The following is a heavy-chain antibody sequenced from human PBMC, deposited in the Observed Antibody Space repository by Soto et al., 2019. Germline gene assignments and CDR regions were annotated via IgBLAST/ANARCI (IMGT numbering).Heavy chain of an antibody. D-gene: IGHD2-21*01. CDR2: IYDSGGGI. CDR3: AKDAVYNDGLWLMDH. CDR1: GLPHSSFA. J-gene: IGHJ4*02. V-gene: IGHV3-23*01. Sequence: PGGSLRLSCTASGLPHSSFAMMWVRQAPGKGLECVSGIYDSGGGIEYAESVKGRFTISRDNSKNTVYLQMTDLRADDTAVYYCAKDAVYNDGLWLMDHWGQGTQVTVSS.